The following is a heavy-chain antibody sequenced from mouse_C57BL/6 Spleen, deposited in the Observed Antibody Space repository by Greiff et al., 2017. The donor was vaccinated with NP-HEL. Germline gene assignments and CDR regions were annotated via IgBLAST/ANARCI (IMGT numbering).Heavy chain of an antibody. J-gene: IGHJ4*01. CDR2: IDPSDSYT. CDR3: ARGGYYYGSSYGYAMDY. V-gene: IGHV1-69*01. Sequence: VQLQQPGAELVMPGASVKLSCKASGYTFTSYWMHWVKQRPGQGLEWIGEIDPSDSYTNYNQKFKGKSTLTVDKSSSTAYMQLSSLTSEDSAVYYCARGGYYYGSSYGYAMDYWGQGTSVTVSS. D-gene: IGHD1-1*01. CDR1: GYTFTSYW.